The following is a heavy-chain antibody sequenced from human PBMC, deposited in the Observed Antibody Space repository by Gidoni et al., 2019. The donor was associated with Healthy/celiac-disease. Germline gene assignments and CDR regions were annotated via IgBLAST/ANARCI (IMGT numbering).Heavy chain of an antibody. CDR2: MCSGVST. CDR1: GLTVRSNY. V-gene: IGHV3-53*02. Sequence: EGQRVETGGGSIQTGGSLRHYCDDSGLTVRSNYRRWVRPAPGKGLEWVSVMCSGVSTYYADSVQVRFTISRDNANNTLYLQMASLSAEDTAVYYCAGGGYSGYDYYNYGDAFDYWGQGTLFTVSS. CDR3: AGGGYSGYDYYNYGDAFDY. J-gene: IGHJ4*02. D-gene: IGHD5-12*01.